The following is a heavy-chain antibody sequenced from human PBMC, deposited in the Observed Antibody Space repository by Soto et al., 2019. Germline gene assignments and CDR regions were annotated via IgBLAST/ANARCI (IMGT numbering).Heavy chain of an antibody. CDR3: ANGGTPGYSYAFDY. Sequence: PGGSLRLSCAASGFTFSSYSMNWVRQAPGKGLEWVSSISSSSSYIYYADSVKGRFTISRDNAKNSLYLQMNGLRAEDTAVYYCANGGTPGYSYAFDYWGQGTLVTVSS. D-gene: IGHD5-18*01. V-gene: IGHV3-21*04. J-gene: IGHJ4*02. CDR2: ISSSSSYI. CDR1: GFTFSSYS.